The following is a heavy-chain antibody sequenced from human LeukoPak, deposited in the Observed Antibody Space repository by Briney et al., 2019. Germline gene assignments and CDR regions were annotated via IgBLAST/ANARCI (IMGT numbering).Heavy chain of an antibody. V-gene: IGHV4-61*01. CDR1: GGTISSSSYY. CDR2: IYYSGST. D-gene: IGHD6-6*01. J-gene: IGHJ4*02. Sequence: SETLSLTCTVSGGTISSSSYYWSWIRQPPGKGLEWIGYIYYSGSTNYNPSLKSRVTISVDTSKNQFSLKLSSVTAADTAVYYCARVSSSSSEYFDYWGQGTLVTVSS. CDR3: ARVSSSSSEYFDY.